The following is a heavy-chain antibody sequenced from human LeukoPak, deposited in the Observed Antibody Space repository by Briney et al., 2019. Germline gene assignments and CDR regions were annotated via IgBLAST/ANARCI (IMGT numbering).Heavy chain of an antibody. D-gene: IGHD1-26*01. CDR2: ITSSSSPI. J-gene: IGHJ4*02. CDR3: ARDSFYSGRDIDY. V-gene: IGHV3-48*04. Sequence: QPGGSLRLSCAASGFTFRRYSMSWVRQAPGKGLEWVSYITSSSSPIYYADSVKGRFTISRDNAKNSLYLQMNSLRAEDTAVYYCARDSFYSGRDIDYWGQGTLVTVSS. CDR1: GFTFRRYS.